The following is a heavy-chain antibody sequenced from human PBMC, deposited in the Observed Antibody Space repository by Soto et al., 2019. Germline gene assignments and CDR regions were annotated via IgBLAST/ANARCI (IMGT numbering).Heavy chain of an antibody. CDR3: ASTPDSSGWYDFDY. D-gene: IGHD6-19*01. CDR1: GFTFSSYW. J-gene: IGHJ4*02. V-gene: IGHV3-7*01. Sequence: PGGSLRLSCAASGFTFSSYWMSWVRQAPGKGLEWVANIKQDGSEKYYVDSVKGRFTISRDNAKNSLYLQMNSLRAEDTAVYYCASTPDSSGWYDFDYWGQGTLVTVSS. CDR2: IKQDGSEK.